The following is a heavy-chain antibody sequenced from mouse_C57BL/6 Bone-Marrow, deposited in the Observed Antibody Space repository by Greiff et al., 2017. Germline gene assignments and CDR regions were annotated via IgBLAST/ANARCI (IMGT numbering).Heavy chain of an antibody. CDR1: GYTFTSYW. D-gene: IGHD2-5*01. Sequence: VQLQQPGAELVMPGASVKLSCKASGYTFTSYWMHWVKQRPGQGLEWIGEIDPSDSYTNYNQKFKGKSTLTVDKSSSTAYMQLSSLTSEDSAVYYCARGGKSLYSNFDYWGQGTTLTVSS. CDR2: IDPSDSYT. CDR3: ARGGKSLYSNFDY. J-gene: IGHJ2*01. V-gene: IGHV1-69*01.